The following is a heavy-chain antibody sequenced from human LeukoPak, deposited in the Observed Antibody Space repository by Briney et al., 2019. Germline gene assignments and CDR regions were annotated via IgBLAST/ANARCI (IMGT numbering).Heavy chain of an antibody. CDR2: IKQDGSEK. J-gene: IGHJ4*02. CDR1: GFTFSSYW. V-gene: IGHV3-7*04. CDR3: ARGRWLQALYYSDY. Sequence: GGSLRLSCAASGFTFSSYWMTWVRQAPGKGLESVASIKQDGSEKYYVDSVKGRFTISRDSAKNSLHLQMNSLRAEDTAVYYCARGRWLQALYYSDYWGQGTLVTVSS. D-gene: IGHD5-24*01.